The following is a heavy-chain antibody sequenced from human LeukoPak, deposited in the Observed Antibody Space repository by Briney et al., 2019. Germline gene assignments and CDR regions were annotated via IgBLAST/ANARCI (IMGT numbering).Heavy chain of an antibody. D-gene: IGHD3-9*01. Sequence: GGSLRLSCAGSGFTFSGYSLNWVRQAPGKGLEWVSSITSSGPSMYYADSVKGRFTISRDNAESSVYLQMNSLRVDDTGLYYCTRDIDDVLTGDDAFDVWGQGTVVTVSS. V-gene: IGHV3-21*03. CDR3: TRDIDDVLTGDDAFDV. CDR1: GFTFSGYS. CDR2: ITSSGPSM. J-gene: IGHJ3*01.